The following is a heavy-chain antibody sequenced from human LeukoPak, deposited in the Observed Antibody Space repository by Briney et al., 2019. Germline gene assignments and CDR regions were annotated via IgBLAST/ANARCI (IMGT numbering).Heavy chain of an antibody. V-gene: IGHV4-59*12. CDR1: GGSISSYY. CDR2: IYYSGST. J-gene: IGHJ4*02. Sequence: NSSETLSLTCTVSGGSISSYYWSWIRQPPGKGLEWIGYIYYSGSTNYNPSLKSRVTISVDTSKNQFSLKLSSVTAADTAVYYCARVSGLNNFDYWGQGTLVTVSS. CDR3: ARVSGLNNFDY. D-gene: IGHD1/OR15-1a*01.